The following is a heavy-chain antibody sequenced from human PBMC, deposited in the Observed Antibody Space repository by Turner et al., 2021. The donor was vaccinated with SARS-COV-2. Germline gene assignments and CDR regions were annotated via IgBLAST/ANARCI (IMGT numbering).Heavy chain of an antibody. Sequence: QVQLVQSGAEVKKPGASVKVSCKASGYTFAGYYIHGVRQAPGQGLKWMGWINPNSGGTNYAQRFKGRVTMTGDTSISTAYMELGTLRSDDTAVYYCARSVSWLQSLTVDYWGQGTLVTVSS. J-gene: IGHJ4*02. CDR3: ARSVSWLQSLTVDY. D-gene: IGHD5-12*01. CDR2: INPNSGGT. V-gene: IGHV1-2*02. CDR1: GYTFAGYY.